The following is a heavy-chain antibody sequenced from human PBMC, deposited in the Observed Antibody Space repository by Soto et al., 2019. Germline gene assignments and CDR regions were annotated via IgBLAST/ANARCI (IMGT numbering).Heavy chain of an antibody. CDR1: GFTFSSYA. Sequence: GGSLRLSCAASGFTFSSYAMSWVRQAPGKGLEWVSAISGSGGSTYYADSVKGRFTISRDNSKNTLYLQMNSLRAEDTAVYYCAKAPRSPDYYYYYYGMDVWGQGTTVTVSS. V-gene: IGHV3-23*01. J-gene: IGHJ6*02. CDR3: AKAPRSPDYYYYYYGMDV. CDR2: ISGSGGST. D-gene: IGHD2-21*02.